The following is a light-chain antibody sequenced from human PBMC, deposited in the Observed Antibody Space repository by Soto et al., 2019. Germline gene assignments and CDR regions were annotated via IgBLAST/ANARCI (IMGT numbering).Light chain of an antibody. CDR1: QSVTSNY. CDR2: GAS. Sequence: EIVLTQSPGTLSLSPGERVTLSCRASQSVTSNYLAWYQQRPGQAPRLLIFGASDRATGTPDRFSGSGTGTDFTLTLSRLEPEDFAVYDCQQYSSSPPAFTFGPGTKVDSK. J-gene: IGKJ3*01. V-gene: IGKV3-20*01. CDR3: QQYSSSPPAFT.